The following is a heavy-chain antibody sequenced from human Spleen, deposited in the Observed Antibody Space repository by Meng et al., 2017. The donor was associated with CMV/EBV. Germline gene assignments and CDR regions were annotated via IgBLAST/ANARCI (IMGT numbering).Heavy chain of an antibody. D-gene: IGHD3-22*01. V-gene: IGHV3-48*03. CDR3: ARDLGSGYSQYYYYGMDV. J-gene: IGHJ6*02. Sequence: GESLKISCAASGFTFSSYEMNWVRQAPGKGLEWVSYISSSGSTIYYADSVKGRFTISRDNAKNSLYLQMNSLRAEDTAVYYCARDLGSGYSQYYYYGMDVWGQGTTVTVSS. CDR1: GFTFSSYE. CDR2: ISSSGSTI.